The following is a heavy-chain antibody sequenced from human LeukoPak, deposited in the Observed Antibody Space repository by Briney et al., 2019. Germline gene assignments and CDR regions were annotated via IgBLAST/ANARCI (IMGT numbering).Heavy chain of an antibody. CDR2: INHSGST. D-gene: IGHD6-19*01. CDR3: ARVSSGWYGIIDY. CDR1: GGSFSGYY. J-gene: IGHJ4*02. V-gene: IGHV4-34*01. Sequence: KSSETLSLTCAVYGGSFSGYYWSWIRQPPGKGLEWIGEINHSGSTTYNPSLKSRVTISVDTSKNQFSLKLSSVTAADTAVYYCARVSSGWYGIIDYWGQGTLVTVSS.